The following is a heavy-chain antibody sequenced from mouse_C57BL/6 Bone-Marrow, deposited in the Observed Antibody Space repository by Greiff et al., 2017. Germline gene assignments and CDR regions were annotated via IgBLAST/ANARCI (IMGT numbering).Heavy chain of an antibody. CDR1: GFSFNTYA. V-gene: IGHV10-1*01. Sequence: VQLQQSGGGLVQPKGSLKLSCAASGFSFNTYAMNWVRQAPGKGLEWVARIRSKSNNYATYYADSVKDRFTISRDDSESMLYLQMNNLKTEDTAMYYCVRGWFAYWGQGTLVTVSA. CDR2: IRSKSNNYAT. CDR3: VRGWFAY. J-gene: IGHJ3*01.